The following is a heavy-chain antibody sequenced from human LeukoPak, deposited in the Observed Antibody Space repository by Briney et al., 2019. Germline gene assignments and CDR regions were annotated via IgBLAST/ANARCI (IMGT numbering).Heavy chain of an antibody. CDR3: ARAAGYCSGGSCYLNWFDP. CDR2: INAGNGNT. D-gene: IGHD2-15*01. CDR1: GYTFTSYA. V-gene: IGHV1-3*01. J-gene: IGHJ5*02. Sequence: APVKVSCKASGYTFTSYAMHWVRQAPGQRLEWMGWINAGNGNTKYSQKFQGRVTITRDTSASTAYMELSSLRSEDTAVYYCARAAGYCSGGSCYLNWFDPWGQGTLVTVSS.